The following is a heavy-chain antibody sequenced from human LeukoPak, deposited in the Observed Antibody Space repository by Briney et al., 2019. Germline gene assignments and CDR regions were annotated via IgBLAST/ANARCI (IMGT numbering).Heavy chain of an antibody. CDR3: AKGYFNWFDP. D-gene: IGHD3-9*01. CDR2: VSGRGSST. V-gene: IGHV3-23*01. J-gene: IGHJ5*02. Sequence: GGSLRLSCVASGFPFDSFAMSWVRQAPGKGLEWVSSVSGRGSSTYYADSVKGRFTISRGNSKNTLYLQMSSLRVEDTAIYYCAKGYFNWFDPWGQGTLVTVSS. CDR1: GFPFDSFA.